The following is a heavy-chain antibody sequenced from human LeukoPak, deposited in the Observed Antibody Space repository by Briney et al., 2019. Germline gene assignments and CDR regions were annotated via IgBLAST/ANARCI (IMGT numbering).Heavy chain of an antibody. J-gene: IGHJ4*02. CDR1: GFTFSAYA. CDR2: ISSNGGSS. Sequence: PGGSLRLSCSASGFTFSAYAMYWVRQAPGKGLEYVSGISSNGGSSFYADPLKGRFTISRDNSENTLYLQMNSLRAEDTAVYYCVKESTSSGYYYAPDYWGQGTLVTVSS. CDR3: VKESTSSGYYYAPDY. V-gene: IGHV3-64*04. D-gene: IGHD3-22*01.